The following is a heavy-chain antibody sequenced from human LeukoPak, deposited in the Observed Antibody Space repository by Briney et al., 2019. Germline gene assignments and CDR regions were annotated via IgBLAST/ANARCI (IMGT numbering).Heavy chain of an antibody. Sequence: SQTLSLTCAVSGGSIDNGGYSWSWIRQPPGKGLEWIGYIYYSGSTYYNPSLQSRVTISVDTSKNQFSLKLSSVTAADTAVYYCASGSSGWSHYFDYWGQGTLVTVSS. V-gene: IGHV4-30-2*02. CDR3: ASGSSGWSHYFDY. CDR1: GGSIDNGGYS. D-gene: IGHD6-19*01. J-gene: IGHJ4*02. CDR2: IYYSGST.